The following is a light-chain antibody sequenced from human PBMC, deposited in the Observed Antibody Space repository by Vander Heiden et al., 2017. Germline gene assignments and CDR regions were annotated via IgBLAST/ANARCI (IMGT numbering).Light chain of an antibody. CDR1: SSNIGSNY. J-gene: IGLJ2*01. Sequence: SVLPQPPSAYGTTRPRFTISCSGSSSNIGSNYVYWYQHLPVTAPKLLIYRNNQRPSGVPDRFSGSKSGTSASLASSGLRAEEEADYYCAAWDDSLSGQVFGGGTKLTVL. CDR3: AAWDDSLSGQV. CDR2: RNN. V-gene: IGLV1-47*01.